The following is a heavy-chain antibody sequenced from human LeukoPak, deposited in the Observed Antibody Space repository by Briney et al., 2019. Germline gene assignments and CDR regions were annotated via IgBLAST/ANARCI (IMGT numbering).Heavy chain of an antibody. D-gene: IGHD2-2*01. CDR2: INHSGST. V-gene: IGHV4-34*01. CDR3: ARGRGVVVPAATGYYYYGMDV. J-gene: IGHJ6*02. Sequence: SETLSLTCAVYGGSFSGYYWSWIRQPPGKGLEWIGEINHSGSTNYNPPLKSRVTISVDTSKNQFSLKLSSVTAADTAVYYCARGRGVVVPAATGYYYYGMDVWGQGTTVTVSS. CDR1: GGSFSGYY.